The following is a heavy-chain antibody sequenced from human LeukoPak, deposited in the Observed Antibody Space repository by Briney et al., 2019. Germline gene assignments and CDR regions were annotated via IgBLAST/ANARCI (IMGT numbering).Heavy chain of an antibody. V-gene: IGHV7-4-1*02. Sequence: EASVKVSCKASGYTFTSYAMHWVRQAPGQRLEWMGWINTNTGSPTYAQAFTGRFVFSLDTSVSTAYLQISSLKTEDTAVYYCACYDCGDYWGQGTLVTVSS. D-gene: IGHD2-2*01. CDR2: INTNTGSP. CDR1: GYTFTSYA. CDR3: ACYDCGDY. J-gene: IGHJ4*02.